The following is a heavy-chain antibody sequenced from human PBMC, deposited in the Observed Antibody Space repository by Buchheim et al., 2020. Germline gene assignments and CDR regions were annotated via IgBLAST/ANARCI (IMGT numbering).Heavy chain of an antibody. J-gene: IGHJ6*02. V-gene: IGHV3-11*01. CDR3: AREFRVAGPFYYYAMDV. CDR1: RFTFSDYS. CDR2: ISSSGGAI. Sequence: QVQLVESGGGLAKPGGSLRLSCTASRFTFSDYSMSWIRQAPGKGLECLSSISSSGGAIYYADFLKGRFTISRANARNSLYLEMNSLRAEDTATYYCAREFRVAGPFYYYAMDVWGQGTT. D-gene: IGHD3-3*01.